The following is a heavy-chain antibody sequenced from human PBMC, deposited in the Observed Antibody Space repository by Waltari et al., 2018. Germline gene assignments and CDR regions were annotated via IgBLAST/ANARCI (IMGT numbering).Heavy chain of an antibody. CDR2: IWYDGSNK. J-gene: IGHJ3*02. V-gene: IGHV3-33*01. D-gene: IGHD4-17*01. CDR3: ARDGDGDYYYAFDI. CDR1: GFTFSSYG. Sequence: QVQLVESGGGVVQPGRSLRLSCAASGFTFSSYGMHWVSQAPGKGLEWVAVIWYDGSNKYYADSVKGRFTISRDNSKNTLYLQMNSLRAEDTAVYYCARDGDGDYYYAFDIWGQGTMVTVSS.